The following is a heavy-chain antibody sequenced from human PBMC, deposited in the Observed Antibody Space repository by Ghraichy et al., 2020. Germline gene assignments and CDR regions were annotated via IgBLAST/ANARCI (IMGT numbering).Heavy chain of an antibody. CDR3: ARVLNVMVRGVVYYYGMDA. J-gene: IGHJ6*02. D-gene: IGHD3-10*01. V-gene: IGHV3-53*01. Sequence: GGSLRLSCAASGFTVSSNYMSWVRQAPGKGLEWVSVIYSGGSTYYADSVKGRFTISRDNSKNTLYLQMNSLRAEDTAVYYFARVLNVMVRGVVYYYGMDAWGQGTTVTVSS. CDR1: GFTVSSNY. CDR2: IYSGGST.